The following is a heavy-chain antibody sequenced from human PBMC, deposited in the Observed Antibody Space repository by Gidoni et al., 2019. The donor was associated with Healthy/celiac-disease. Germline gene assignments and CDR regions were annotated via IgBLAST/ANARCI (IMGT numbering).Heavy chain of an antibody. CDR3: ARGGLGDGGNSGY. CDR1: GFTFSSYG. D-gene: IGHD3-16*01. V-gene: IGHV3-33*01. Sequence: QVQLVASGGGVVQPGRSLSLSCAASGFTFSSYGMHWVRQAPGKGLEWVAVIWYDGSNKYYADSVKGRFTISRDNSKNTLYLKMNSLRAEDTAVYYCARGGLGDGGNSGYWGQGTLVTVSS. CDR2: IWYDGSNK. J-gene: IGHJ4*02.